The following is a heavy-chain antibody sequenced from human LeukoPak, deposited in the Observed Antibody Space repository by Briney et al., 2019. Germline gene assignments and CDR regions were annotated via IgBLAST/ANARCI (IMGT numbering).Heavy chain of an antibody. CDR2: IYHSGST. CDR1: GGSISSGGYS. CDR3: ARGTHTVTTYFDY. D-gene: IGHD4-11*01. V-gene: IGHV4-30-2*01. Sequence: PSETLSPTCAVSGGSISSGGYSWSWIRQPPGKGLEWIGYIYHSGSTYYNPSLRSRVTISVDRSKNQFSLKLSSVTAADTAVYYCARGTHTVTTYFDYWGQGTLVTVSS. J-gene: IGHJ4*02.